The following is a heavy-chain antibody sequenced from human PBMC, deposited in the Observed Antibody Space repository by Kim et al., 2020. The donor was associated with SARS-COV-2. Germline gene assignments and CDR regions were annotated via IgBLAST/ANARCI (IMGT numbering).Heavy chain of an antibody. CDR2: IIPIFGTA. V-gene: IGHV1-69*13. Sequence: SVKVSCKASGGTFSSYAISWVRQAPGQGLEWMGGIIPIFGTANYAQKFQGRVTITADESTSTAYMELSSLRSEDTAVYYCARDHLRVGGGGWDYYDSSGSYNWFDPWGQGTLVTVSS. D-gene: IGHD3-22*01. CDR1: GGTFSSYA. CDR3: ARDHLRVGGGGWDYYDSSGSYNWFDP. J-gene: IGHJ5*02.